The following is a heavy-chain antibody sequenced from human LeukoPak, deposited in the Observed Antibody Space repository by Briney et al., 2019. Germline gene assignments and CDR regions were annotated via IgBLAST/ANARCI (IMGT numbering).Heavy chain of an antibody. J-gene: IGHJ4*02. Sequence: GGSLRLSCAASGFTFSSYGMHWVRQAPVKGLDWVAVISYDGSNKYYADSVKGRFTISRDNSKNTQYLQMNSLRAEDTAVYYCAREPPWGDLEVRGAYGGVYWGQGTLVTVSS. CDR2: ISYDGSNK. CDR1: GFTFSSYG. CDR3: AREPPWGDLEVRGAYGGVY. V-gene: IGHV3-30*03. D-gene: IGHD3-10*01.